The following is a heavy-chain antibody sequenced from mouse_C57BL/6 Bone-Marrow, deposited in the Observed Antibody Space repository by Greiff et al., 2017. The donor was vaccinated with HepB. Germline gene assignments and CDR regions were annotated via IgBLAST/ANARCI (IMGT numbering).Heavy chain of an antibody. CDR1: GVSFTRYG. CDR3: AKHWNYDWDAMDY. V-gene: IGHV2-9*01. CDR2: IWGGGST. Sequence: VKLMELRPGLGGPPQSLSITCTVSGVSFTRYGVDWGRQPPGKGLEWLGGIWGGGSTNYNSALMSRLSISKDNSKSQVFLKMNSLQTDDTAMYYCAKHWNYDWDAMDYWGQGTSVTVSS. D-gene: IGHD2-4*01. J-gene: IGHJ4*01.